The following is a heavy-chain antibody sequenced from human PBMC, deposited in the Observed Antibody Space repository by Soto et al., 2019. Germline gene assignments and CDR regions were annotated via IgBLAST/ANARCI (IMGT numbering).Heavy chain of an antibody. D-gene: IGHD1-1*01. Sequence: GGSLRLSCAASGFTFSSYAMHWVRQAPGKGLEWVAVISYDGSNKYYADSVKGRFTISRDNSKNTLYLQMNSLRAEDTAVYYCARDRLRYNWNDFPYYYYGMDAWGQGTTVTVSS. CDR2: ISYDGSNK. CDR3: ARDRLRYNWNDFPYYYYGMDA. CDR1: GFTFSSYA. V-gene: IGHV3-30-3*01. J-gene: IGHJ6*02.